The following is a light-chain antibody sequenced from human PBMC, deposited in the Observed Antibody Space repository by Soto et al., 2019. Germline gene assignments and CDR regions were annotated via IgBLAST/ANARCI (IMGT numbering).Light chain of an antibody. CDR3: QQYGSSRLGRFT. Sequence: EIVLTQSPGTLSLSPGERATLSCRASQSVSSSYLAWYQQKPGQAPRLLIYGASSRATGIPDRFSVSGSVTDFTLTISRLEPEDFAVYYCQQYGSSRLGRFTFGPGTKVDI. CDR2: GAS. CDR1: QSVSSSY. V-gene: IGKV3-20*01. J-gene: IGKJ3*01.